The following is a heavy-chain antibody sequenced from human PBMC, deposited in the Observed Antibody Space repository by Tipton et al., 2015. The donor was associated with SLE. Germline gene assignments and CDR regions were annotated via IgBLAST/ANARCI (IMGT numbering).Heavy chain of an antibody. D-gene: IGHD5-12*01. Sequence: SLRLSCAASGFTFSSYAMHWVRQAPGKGLEWVAVISYDGSNKYYADFVRGRFIISRDNSKNTLSLQMNSLRPEDTAVYYCSKTGFEYSGYDLSDDWGQGTLVTVSS. CDR3: SKTGFEYSGYDLSDD. J-gene: IGHJ4*02. CDR1: GFTFSSYA. V-gene: IGHV3-30*04. CDR2: ISYDGSNK.